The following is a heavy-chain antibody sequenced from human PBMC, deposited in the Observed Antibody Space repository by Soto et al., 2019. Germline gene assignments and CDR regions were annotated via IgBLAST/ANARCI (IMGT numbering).Heavy chain of an antibody. D-gene: IGHD6-6*01. Sequence: GGSLRLSCAASGFTFSSHWMTWARQAPGKGLEGVANIKQDGSDKHYADSVKGRFTVSRDNAKNSLNLQMNSLRAEDTAIYYCARYTRSSGPIDYWGQGTLVTVSS. V-gene: IGHV3-7*01. CDR1: GFTFSSHW. CDR2: IKQDGSDK. CDR3: ARYTRSSGPIDY. J-gene: IGHJ4*02.